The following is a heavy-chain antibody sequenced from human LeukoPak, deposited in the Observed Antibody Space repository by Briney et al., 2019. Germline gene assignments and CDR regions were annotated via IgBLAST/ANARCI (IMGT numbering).Heavy chain of an antibody. CDR2: ISGSGGST. V-gene: IGHV3-23*01. J-gene: IGHJ4*02. Sequence: GGSLRLSCAASGFTFSSYAMSWVRQAPGKGLEWVSAISGSGGSTYYVDSVKGRFTISRDNSKNTLYLQMNSLRAEDTAVYYCAKDQGGGPLYYFDYWGQGTLVTVSS. CDR1: GFTFSSYA. CDR3: AKDQGGGPLYYFDY. D-gene: IGHD3-16*01.